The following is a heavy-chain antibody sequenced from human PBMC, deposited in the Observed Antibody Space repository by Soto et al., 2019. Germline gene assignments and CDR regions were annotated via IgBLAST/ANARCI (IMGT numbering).Heavy chain of an antibody. D-gene: IGHD2-15*01. CDR3: ARDRGYCSGGTCYSVLDH. CDR1: GFSFSSYY. V-gene: IGHV3-7*01. Sequence: EVRLVESGGGLVQPGGPLRLSCAASGFSFSSYYMDWVRQAPGKGLEWVANIKQDGSEKYYVDSVKGRFTISRDNAKNSLYLQMNSLRAEDTAVYYCARDRGYCSGGTCYSVLDHWGQGILVTVSS. CDR2: IKQDGSEK. J-gene: IGHJ4*02.